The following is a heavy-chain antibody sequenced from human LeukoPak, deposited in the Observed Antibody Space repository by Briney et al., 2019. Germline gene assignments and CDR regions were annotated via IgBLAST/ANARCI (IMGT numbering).Heavy chain of an antibody. CDR1: GFTVITND. CDR3: ARGVEPLAADTLAY. J-gene: IGHJ4*02. Sequence: GGSLRLSCAASGFTVITNDMRWVRQAPGKGLEWVSVLYSDGNTKYADSVQGRFTISRDNSKNTLYLEMNSLSPDDTAVYYCARGVEPLAADTLAYWGQGTLVTVSS. D-gene: IGHD1-14*01. V-gene: IGHV3-53*01. CDR2: LYSDGNT.